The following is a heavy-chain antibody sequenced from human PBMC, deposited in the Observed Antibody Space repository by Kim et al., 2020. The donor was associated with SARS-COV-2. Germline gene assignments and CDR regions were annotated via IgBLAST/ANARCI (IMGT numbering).Heavy chain of an antibody. CDR3: ARGDCSSTSCLVWY. V-gene: IGHV3-33*01. Sequence: ADSVKGRFTISRDNSKNTLYLQMNSLRAEDTAVYYCARGDCSSTSCLVWYWGQGTLVTVSS. J-gene: IGHJ4*02. D-gene: IGHD2-2*01.